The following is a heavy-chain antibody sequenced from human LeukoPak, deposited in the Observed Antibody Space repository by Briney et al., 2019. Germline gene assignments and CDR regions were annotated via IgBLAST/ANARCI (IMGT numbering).Heavy chain of an antibody. J-gene: IGHJ3*01. Sequence: PGGSLRLSCTPSGFTFADFAMHWVRQAPGKGLEWVSGISWNSGKIGYADSVKGRFTISRDNAKNSLYLQMNSLGPEDTALYYCTKDDGWLSWGQGTLVTVSS. V-gene: IGHV3-9*01. D-gene: IGHD2/OR15-2a*01. CDR3: TKDDGWLS. CDR1: GFTFADFA. CDR2: ISWNSGKI.